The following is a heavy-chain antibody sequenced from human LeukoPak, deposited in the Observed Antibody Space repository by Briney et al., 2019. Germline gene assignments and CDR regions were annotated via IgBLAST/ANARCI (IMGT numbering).Heavy chain of an antibody. CDR1: GFTFRNYA. Sequence: GGSLRLSCAASGFTFRNYAMSWVRQAPGKGLEWVSAIVGNGVSTYYADSVQGRFTISRDNSKNTLYLQMNSLRVEDTAVYYCAKKNLAAAGPNYFDYWGQGTLVTVSS. CDR3: AKKNLAAAGPNYFDY. D-gene: IGHD6-13*01. V-gene: IGHV3-23*01. CDR2: IVGNGVST. J-gene: IGHJ4*02.